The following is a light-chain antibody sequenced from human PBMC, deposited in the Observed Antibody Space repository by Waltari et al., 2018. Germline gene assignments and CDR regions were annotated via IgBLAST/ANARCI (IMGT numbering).Light chain of an antibody. Sequence: QLVLTQSPSASASLGASVKLTCTLSSGHINNVIAWHQQQPEKGPRHLMKVNSDGSHGKGDAIPDRFSGSSSGAERYLRISSVQSEDEADYYCQTGGHGTWVFGGGTKLTVL. V-gene: IGLV4-69*01. CDR2: VNSDGSH. J-gene: IGLJ3*02. CDR1: SGHINNV. CDR3: QTGGHGTWV.